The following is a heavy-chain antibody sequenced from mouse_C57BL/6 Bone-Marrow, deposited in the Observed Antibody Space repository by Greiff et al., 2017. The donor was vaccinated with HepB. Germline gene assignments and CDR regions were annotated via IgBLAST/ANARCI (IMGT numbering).Heavy chain of an antibody. CDR1: GYAFSSSW. CDR2: IYPGDGDT. Sequence: QVQLKESGPELVKPGASVKISCKASGYAFSSSWMNWVKQRPGKGLEWIGRIYPGDGDTNYNGKFKGKATLTADKSSSTAYMQLSSLTSEDSAVYFCARDYYGSSDYWGQGTTLTVSS. CDR3: ARDYYGSSDY. J-gene: IGHJ2*01. D-gene: IGHD1-1*01. V-gene: IGHV1-82*01.